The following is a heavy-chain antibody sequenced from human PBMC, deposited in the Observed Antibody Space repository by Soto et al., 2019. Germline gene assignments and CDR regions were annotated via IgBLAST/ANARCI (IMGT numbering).Heavy chain of an antibody. Sequence: PSKTLSPPCAVHGGSFSGNYWSWSRRPPGKGLEWSGKINHSEITNYNPPLKSRVTISVDTCKHHSSIKMSAVTAPHTAPYNRVRSTYTLNYYDSWSGYDPRPERPDWFDPWGQGTLVTVSS. CDR2: INHSEIT. J-gene: IGHJ5*02. V-gene: IGHV4-34*01. CDR1: GGSFSGNY. D-gene: IGHD3-3*01. CDR3: VRSTYTLNYYDSWSGYDPRPERPDWFDP.